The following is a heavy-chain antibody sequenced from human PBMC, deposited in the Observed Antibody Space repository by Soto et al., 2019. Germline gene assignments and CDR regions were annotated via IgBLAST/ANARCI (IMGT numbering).Heavy chain of an antibody. CDR1: GFTFSNIW. CDR2: ISPDGGEI. CDR3: AKGPR. Sequence: LVESGGGLVQPGGSLRHSCAASGFTFSNIWMSWVRRSPEKGPEWVASISPDGGEIYYVDSVKGRFTISRDNTRNSLYLQMNSLRAEDTAVYYCAKGPRWGQGTLVTVSS. V-gene: IGHV3-7*01. J-gene: IGHJ4*02.